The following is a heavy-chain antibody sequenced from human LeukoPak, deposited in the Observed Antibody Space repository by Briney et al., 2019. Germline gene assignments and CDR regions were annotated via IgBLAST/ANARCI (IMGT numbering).Heavy chain of an antibody. CDR2: ISSSSSYI. Sequence: GGSLRLSCAASGFTFSSYSMNWVRQAPGEGLEWVSSISSSSSYIYYADSVKGRFTISRDNAKNSLYLQMNSLRAEDTAVYYCAKTNSQYNYGMDVWGQGTTVTVSS. J-gene: IGHJ6*02. D-gene: IGHD1-1*01. CDR1: GFTFSSYS. CDR3: AKTNSQYNYGMDV. V-gene: IGHV3-21*04.